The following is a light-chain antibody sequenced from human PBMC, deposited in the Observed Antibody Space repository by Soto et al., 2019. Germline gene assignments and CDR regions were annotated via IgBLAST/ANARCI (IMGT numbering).Light chain of an antibody. CDR3: AAWDDSLNGWV. Sequence: QLVLTQPPSASGTPGQRVTISCSGSSSNIGSNTVNWYQQLPGTAPKLLIYSNNQRPSGVPDLFSGSKSGTSASLAISGLQSEDEADYYCAAWDDSLNGWVFGGGTKLTVL. CDR1: SSNIGSNT. V-gene: IGLV1-44*01. CDR2: SNN. J-gene: IGLJ3*02.